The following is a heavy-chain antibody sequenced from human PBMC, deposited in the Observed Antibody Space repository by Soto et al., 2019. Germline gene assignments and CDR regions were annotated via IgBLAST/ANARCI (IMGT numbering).Heavy chain of an antibody. CDR3: ARRGGGDYLFDS. V-gene: IGHV4-39*01. CDR2: IFYSGGT. CDR1: GDSISTINYY. J-gene: IGHJ4*02. Sequence: SETLSLTCTVSGDSISTINYYWGWIRQPPGEGLEWIGHIFYSGGTYYNPSLKSRVTISVDTSKNQFSLKLNPITAADTAVYFCARRGGGDYLFDSWGQGMLVTVSS. D-gene: IGHD4-17*01.